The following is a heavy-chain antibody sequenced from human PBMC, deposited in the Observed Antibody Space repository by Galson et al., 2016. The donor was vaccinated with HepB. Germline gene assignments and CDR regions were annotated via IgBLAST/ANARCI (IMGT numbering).Heavy chain of an antibody. J-gene: IGHJ5*02. CDR2: IYYSASTNNNPT. CDR1: GGSISSGGYY. D-gene: IGHD4-23*01. CDR3: ARERDYGGNWFDP. V-gene: IGHV4-31*03. Sequence: TLSLTCTVSGGSISSGGYYWNWIRQHPGKGLEWIGYIYYSASTNNNPTYYTPSPKSRVTISLDTSKSQLSLKLSSVTAADTAVYYCARERDYGGNWFDPWGPGTLVTVSS.